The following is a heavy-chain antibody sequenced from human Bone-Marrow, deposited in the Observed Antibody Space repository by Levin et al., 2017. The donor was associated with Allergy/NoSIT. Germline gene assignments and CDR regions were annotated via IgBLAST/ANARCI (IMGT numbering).Heavy chain of an antibody. CDR2: ITSSGADT. V-gene: IGHV3-23*01. D-gene: IGHD6-19*01. Sequence: GESLKISCAASGFIFNKFAMSWFRQAPGKGLEWVSAITSSGADTFHADSVKGRFTISRDNAKSTLYLQMNSLSAEDTAIYYCAKRLYTSAWFSFDYWGPGILVSVSS. CDR3: AKRLYTSAWFSFDY. J-gene: IGHJ4*02. CDR1: GFIFNKFA.